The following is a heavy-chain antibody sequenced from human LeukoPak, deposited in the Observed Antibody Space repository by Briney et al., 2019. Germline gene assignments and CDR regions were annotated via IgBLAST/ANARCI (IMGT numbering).Heavy chain of an antibody. CDR1: GDTFNNHA. CDR3: AAGYSSSWYDHYFDY. CDR2: IIPIFDTA. Sequence: GASVKVSCKGSGDTFNNHAINWVRQAPGQGLEWMGGIIPIFDTATYAQKFQGRVTITADESTSTAYMALSSLRSDDTAVYYCAAGYSSSWYDHYFDYWGQGTLVTVSS. J-gene: IGHJ4*02. V-gene: IGHV1-69*13. D-gene: IGHD6-13*01.